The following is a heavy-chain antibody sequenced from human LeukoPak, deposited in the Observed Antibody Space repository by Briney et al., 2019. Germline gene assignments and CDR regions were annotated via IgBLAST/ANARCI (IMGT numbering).Heavy chain of an antibody. V-gene: IGHV3-21*01. D-gene: IGHD3-9*01. CDR1: GFTFSSYS. CDR3: ARDLYDILTGYSSNFDY. J-gene: IGHJ4*02. CDR2: ISSSSSYI. Sequence: GGSLRLSCAASGFTFSSYSMNWVRQAPGKGLEWASSISSSSSYIYYADSVKGRFTTSRDNAKNSLYLQMNSLRAEDTAVYYCARDLYDILTGYSSNFDYWGQGTLVTVSS.